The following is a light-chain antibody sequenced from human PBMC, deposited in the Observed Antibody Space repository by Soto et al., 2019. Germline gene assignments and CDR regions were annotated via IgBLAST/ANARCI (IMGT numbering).Light chain of an antibody. CDR3: CSYAGSSTPNV. CDR2: EGS. V-gene: IGLV2-23*01. CDR1: SSDVGSYNL. Sequence: QSALTQPASVSGSPGQSITISCTGTSSDVGSYNLVSWYRQHPGKAPKLMIYEGSKRPSGVSNRFSGSKSSNTASLTISGLQAEDEADYYCCSYAGSSTPNVFGTGTKVTVL. J-gene: IGLJ1*01.